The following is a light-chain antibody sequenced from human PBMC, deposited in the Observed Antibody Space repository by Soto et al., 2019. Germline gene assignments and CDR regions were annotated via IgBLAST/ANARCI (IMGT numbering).Light chain of an antibody. V-gene: IGLV2-23*01. Sequence: QSALTQPASVSGSPGQSITISCTGTSSDVGRYHLVSWYQQHPGTAPKLMIFEDTERPSGVSNRFSGSKSGNTASLTISGLQTEDEADYYCCSYAGGTSVVFGGGTKLTVL. J-gene: IGLJ2*01. CDR3: CSYAGGTSVV. CDR1: SSDVGRYHL. CDR2: EDT.